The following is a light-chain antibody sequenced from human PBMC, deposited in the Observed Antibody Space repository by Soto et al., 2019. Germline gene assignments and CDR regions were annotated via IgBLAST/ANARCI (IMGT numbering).Light chain of an antibody. Sequence: DIVMTQSPLSLPVSPGEPASISCRSSQSLLHRNGYSSLDWYLQKPGQSPRLLIYLASTRASGVPDKFRASGSGTVSTLKISRVEAEDVGIYYCMQALQTPYSFGQGTKLEI. V-gene: IGKV2-28*01. CDR1: QSLLHRNGYSS. CDR2: LAS. CDR3: MQALQTPYS. J-gene: IGKJ2*01.